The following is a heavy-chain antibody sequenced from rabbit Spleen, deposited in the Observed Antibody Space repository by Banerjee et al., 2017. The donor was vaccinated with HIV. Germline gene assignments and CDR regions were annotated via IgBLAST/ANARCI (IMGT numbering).Heavy chain of an antibody. J-gene: IGHJ4*01. D-gene: IGHD6-1*01. CDR2: INASNGNP. CDR1: GFSFSDRDG. V-gene: IGHV1S45*01. CDR3: ARDFVGVIVWNFYL. Sequence: QEQLVESGGGLVQPEGSLTLTCKSSGFSFSDRDGMCWVRQAPGKGLEWSTCINASNGNPVYATWVKGRFTISSTSSTTLTLRMTSLTAADRATYFCARDFVGVIVWNFYLWGPGTLVTVS.